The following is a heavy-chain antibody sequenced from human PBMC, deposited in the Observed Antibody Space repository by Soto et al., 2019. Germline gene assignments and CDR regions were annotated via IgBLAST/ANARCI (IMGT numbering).Heavy chain of an antibody. V-gene: IGHV4-59*01. CDR2: IYYSGST. Sequence: SETLSLTXTVSGGSISSYYWSWIRQPPGKGLEWIGYIYYSGSTNYNPSLKSRVTISVDTSKNQFSLKLSSVTAADTAVYYCARDRVVPAAIGMDVWGQGTTVTVSS. J-gene: IGHJ6*02. D-gene: IGHD2-2*01. CDR3: ARDRVVPAAIGMDV. CDR1: GGSISSYY.